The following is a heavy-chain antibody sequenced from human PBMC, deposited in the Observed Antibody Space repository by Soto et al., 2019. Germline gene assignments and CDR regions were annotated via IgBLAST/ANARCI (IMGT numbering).Heavy chain of an antibody. J-gene: IGHJ4*02. CDR3: AKEATIFGVVIPFDY. D-gene: IGHD3-3*01. V-gene: IGHV3-30*18. CDR2: ISYDGSNK. CDR1: GFTFSSYG. Sequence: QVQLVESGGGVVQPGRSLRLSCAASGFTFSSYGMHWVRQAPGKGLEWLAVISYDGSNKYYADSVKGRFTISRDNSKNTLYLQMNSLRAEDTAVYYCAKEATIFGVVIPFDYWGQGTLVTVSS.